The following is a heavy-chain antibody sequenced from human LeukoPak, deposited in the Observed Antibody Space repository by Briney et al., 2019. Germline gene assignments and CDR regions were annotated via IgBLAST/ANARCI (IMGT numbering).Heavy chain of an antibody. V-gene: IGHV3-23*01. D-gene: IGHD3-10*01. CDR3: AKDPLWFGESPNWFDP. CDR2: TSGSGGST. CDR1: GFTFSSYA. J-gene: IGHJ5*02. Sequence: GGSLRLSCAASGFTFSSYAMSWVRQAPGKGLEWVSATSGSGGSTYYADSVKGRFTISRDNSKNTLYLQMNSLRAEDTAVYYCAKDPLWFGESPNWFDPWGQGTLVTVSS.